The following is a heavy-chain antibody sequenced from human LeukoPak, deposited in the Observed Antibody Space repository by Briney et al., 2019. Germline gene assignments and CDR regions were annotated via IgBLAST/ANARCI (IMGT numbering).Heavy chain of an antibody. D-gene: IGHD3-16*01. Sequence: GGSLRLSCAASGFTFSSYNMNWVRQAPGKGLEWVSSISSSSTYIYYADSVKGRFTISRDNAKNSLFLQMNSLRAEDTAVYYCARDGGASYGHVIRSSVYYGMDVWGQGTTVTVSS. J-gene: IGHJ6*02. CDR2: ISSSSTYI. CDR1: GFTFSSYN. CDR3: ARDGGASYGHVIRSSVYYGMDV. V-gene: IGHV3-21*01.